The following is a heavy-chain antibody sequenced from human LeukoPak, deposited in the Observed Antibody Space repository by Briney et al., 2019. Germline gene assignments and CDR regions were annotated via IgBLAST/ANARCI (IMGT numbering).Heavy chain of an antibody. CDR2: INTSGST. CDR3: ARKGGSSWLRNNWFDP. J-gene: IGHJ5*02. CDR1: SGSFSSGSHY. V-gene: IGHV4-61*02. D-gene: IGHD6-13*01. Sequence: SQTLSLTCTVSSGSFSSGSHYWSWVRQPAGKGLEWIGRINTSGSTSYNPSLKSRVTISVDTSKNQFSLKLSSVTAADTAVYYCARKGGSSWLRNNWFDPWGQGTLVTVSS.